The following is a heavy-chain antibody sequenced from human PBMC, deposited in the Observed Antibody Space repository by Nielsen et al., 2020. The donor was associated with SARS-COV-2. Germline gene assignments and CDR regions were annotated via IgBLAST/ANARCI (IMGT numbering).Heavy chain of an antibody. CDR2: INSDGSST. V-gene: IGHV3-74*01. CDR3: AKARVEYYYGSGSYYLGY. CDR1: GFTFSSYG. Sequence: GESLKISCAASGFTFSSYGMHWVRQAPGKGLVWVSRINSDGSSTSYADSVKGRFTISRDNSKNTLYLQMNSLRAEDTAVYYCAKARVEYYYGSGSYYLGYWGQGTLVTVSS. J-gene: IGHJ4*02. D-gene: IGHD3-10*01.